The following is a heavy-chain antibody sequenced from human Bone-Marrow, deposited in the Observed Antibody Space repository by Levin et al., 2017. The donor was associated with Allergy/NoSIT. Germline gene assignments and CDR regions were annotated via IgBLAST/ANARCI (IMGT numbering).Heavy chain of an antibody. CDR3: ARGNIAVAGDAFDI. J-gene: IGHJ3*02. CDR1: GFSLSRFY. CDR2: FEADGTT. Sequence: LSLTCVASGFSLSRFYINWVRPAPGKGLEWVSVFEADGTTYFADSVKGRFAVSRDSSSNTMFLQLNNVTADDTAIYYCARGNIAVAGDAFDIWGQGTAVTVSS. D-gene: IGHD6-19*01. V-gene: IGHV3-53*01.